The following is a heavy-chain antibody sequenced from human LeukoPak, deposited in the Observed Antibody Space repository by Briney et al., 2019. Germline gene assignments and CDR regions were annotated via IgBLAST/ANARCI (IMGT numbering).Heavy chain of an antibody. CDR1: GGSISSSSYY. CDR3: ARVPVSAPGPLSCFDP. Sequence: SETLSLTCTVSGGSISSSSYYWGWIRQPPGKGLEWIGSIYYSGSTYYNPSLKSRVTISVDTSKNQFSLKLSSVTAADTAVYYCARVPVSAPGPLSCFDPWGQGTLVTVSS. V-gene: IGHV4-39*07. J-gene: IGHJ5*02. CDR2: IYYSGST. D-gene: IGHD6-13*01.